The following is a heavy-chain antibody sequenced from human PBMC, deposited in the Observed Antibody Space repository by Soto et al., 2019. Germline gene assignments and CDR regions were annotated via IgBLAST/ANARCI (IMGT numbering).Heavy chain of an antibody. J-gene: IGHJ6*03. Sequence: SETLSLTCTVSGGSISSYYWSWIRQPPGKGLEWIGYIYYSGSTNYNPSLKSRVTISVDTSKNQFSLKLSSVTAADTAVYYCARGELMSSWYYYYYMDVWGKGTTVTVSS. D-gene: IGHD6-13*01. CDR1: GGSISSYY. CDR2: IYYSGST. CDR3: ARGELMSSWYYYYYMDV. V-gene: IGHV4-59*01.